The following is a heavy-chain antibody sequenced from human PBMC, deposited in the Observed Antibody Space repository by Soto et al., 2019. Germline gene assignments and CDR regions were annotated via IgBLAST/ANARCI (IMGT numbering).Heavy chain of an antibody. Sequence: VQLVESGGGVVQPGRSLRLSCAASGFTFSSYAMHWVRQAPGKGLEWVAVISYDGSNKYYADSVKGRFTISRDNSKNTLYLQMNSLRAEDTAVYYCARGGSRRYYDYVWGSYRSFDYWGQGTLVTVSS. CDR3: ARGGSRRYYDYVWGSYRSFDY. V-gene: IGHV3-30-3*01. CDR2: ISYDGSNK. D-gene: IGHD3-16*02. CDR1: GFTFSSYA. J-gene: IGHJ4*02.